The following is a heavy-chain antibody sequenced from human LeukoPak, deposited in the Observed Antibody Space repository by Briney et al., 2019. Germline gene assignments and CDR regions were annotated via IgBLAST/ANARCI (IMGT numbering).Heavy chain of an antibody. J-gene: IGHJ4*02. V-gene: IGHV4-61*01. CDR2: IYYSGST. CDR3: ARGVAAAGRSGYYFDY. CDR1: GGSVSSGSYY. D-gene: IGHD6-13*01. Sequence: SVTLSLTCTVSGGSVSSGSYYWSWIRQPPGKGLEWIGYIYYSGSTNYNPALKSRVTISVDTSKNQFSLKLSSVTAADTAVYYCARGVAAAGRSGYYFDYWGRGTLVTVSS.